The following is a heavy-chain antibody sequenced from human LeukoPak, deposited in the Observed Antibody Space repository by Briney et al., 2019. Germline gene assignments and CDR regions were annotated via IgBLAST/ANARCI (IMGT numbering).Heavy chain of an antibody. CDR3: ARGRKVATITRVSFGFDY. J-gene: IGHJ4*02. V-gene: IGHV4-39*01. D-gene: IGHD5-12*01. Sequence: KASETLSLTCTVSGGSISSSSYYGGWIRQPPGKGLEWIGTIYDGGSTYYNPSLKSRVTISVDTSKNQFSLKLSSVTAADTAVYYCARGRKVATITRVSFGFDYWGQGTLVTVSS. CDR1: GGSISSSSYY. CDR2: IYDGGST.